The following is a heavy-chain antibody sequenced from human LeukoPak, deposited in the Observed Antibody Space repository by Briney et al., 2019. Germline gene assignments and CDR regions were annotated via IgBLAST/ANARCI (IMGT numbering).Heavy chain of an antibody. Sequence: SETLSLTCTDSGTSISSYYWSWTRQPPGKGLEWIANIYYSGNTNYNPSLKSRVTISVDTSKNQFSLKLSSVTAADTAVYYCARHGPGRAWGYYFDYWGQGTLVTVSS. CDR2: IYYSGNT. D-gene: IGHD7-27*01. V-gene: IGHV4-59*08. CDR3: ARHGPGRAWGYYFDY. CDR1: GTSISSYY. J-gene: IGHJ4*02.